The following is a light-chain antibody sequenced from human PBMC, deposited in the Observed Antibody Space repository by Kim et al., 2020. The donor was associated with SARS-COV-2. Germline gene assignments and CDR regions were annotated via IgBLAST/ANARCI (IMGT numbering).Light chain of an antibody. Sequence: GKTVSISCTRSGGSIASNSVQWYQQRPGSVPTTVIYENNQRPSEVPDRFSGSISTSSNSASLTISGLRIEDEADYYCQSYDDANRVFGGGTQLTVL. CDR2: ENN. CDR3: QSYDDANRV. J-gene: IGLJ2*01. CDR1: GGSIASNS. V-gene: IGLV6-57*03.